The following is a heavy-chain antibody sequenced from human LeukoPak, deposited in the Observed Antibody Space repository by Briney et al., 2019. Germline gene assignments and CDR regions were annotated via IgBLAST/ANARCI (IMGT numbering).Heavy chain of an antibody. V-gene: IGHV3-15*04. CDR1: GFAFSEAW. Sequence: TGGSLRLSCATSGFAFSEAWMSWVRQAPGKGLEWVGNIDSRFGTGAVTYAAHVRGRFTISGDDAKNTLYVQMNSLKTEDTAVYYCTTNWSGLGGGQGTLVTVSS. J-gene: IGHJ4*02. CDR3: TTNWSGLG. CDR2: IDSRFGTGAV. D-gene: IGHD3-3*01.